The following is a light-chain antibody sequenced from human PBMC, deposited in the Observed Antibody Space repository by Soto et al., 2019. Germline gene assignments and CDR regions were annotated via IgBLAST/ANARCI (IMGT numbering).Light chain of an antibody. Sequence: DIQLTQSPSFLSASVGDRVTITCRASQGISSYLAWYQQKPGNAPKLLIYAASTLQSGVPSRFSGSGSGTEFTLTISSLQPEDCATYYCQQLNSYPRVTFGGGTKVEIK. CDR1: QGISSY. CDR3: QQLNSYPRVT. V-gene: IGKV1-9*01. CDR2: AAS. J-gene: IGKJ4*01.